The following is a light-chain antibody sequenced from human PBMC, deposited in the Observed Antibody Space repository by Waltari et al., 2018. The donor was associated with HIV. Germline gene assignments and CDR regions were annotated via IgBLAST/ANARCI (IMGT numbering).Light chain of an antibody. CDR2: ADN. CDR1: ASDVGTYKL. Sequence: QSALTQPASVSASPGQSITISCTATASDVGTYKLVSWYQQHPGKAPKLLIYADNERPPGLSVRFTGSRSDNPASLTLSGLQPEDGAYSSCCSYGKIDTRFLFGGGTKLSV. CDR3: CSYGKIDTRFL. V-gene: IGLV2-23*01. J-gene: IGLJ2*01.